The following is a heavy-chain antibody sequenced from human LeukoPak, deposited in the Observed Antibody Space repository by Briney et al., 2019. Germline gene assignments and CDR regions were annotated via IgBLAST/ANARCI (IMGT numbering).Heavy chain of an antibody. J-gene: IGHJ4*02. D-gene: IGHD3-3*01. V-gene: IGHV4-59*01. CDR3: AREGYDFWSGYIDY. CDR1: GGSISSYY. Sequence: SKTLSLTCTVSGGSISSYYWSWIRQPPGKGLEWIGYIYYSGSTNYNPSLKSRVTISVDTSKNQFSLKLSSVTAADTAVYYCAREGYDFWSGYIDYWGQGTLVTVSS. CDR2: IYYSGST.